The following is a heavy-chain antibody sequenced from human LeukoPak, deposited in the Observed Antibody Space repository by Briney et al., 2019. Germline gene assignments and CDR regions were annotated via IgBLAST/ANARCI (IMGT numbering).Heavy chain of an antibody. D-gene: IGHD2-2*02. Sequence: KPGESLKISCKGSGYSFTSYWIGWVRQMPGKGLEWMGIIYPGDSDTRYSPSFQGQVTISADKSISTAYLQWSSLKASDTAMYYCARLPPVVVVVSAAIGWFDHWGQGTLVTVSS. CDR1: GYSFTSYW. J-gene: IGHJ5*02. V-gene: IGHV5-51*01. CDR2: IYPGDSDT. CDR3: ARLPPVVVVVSAAIGWFDH.